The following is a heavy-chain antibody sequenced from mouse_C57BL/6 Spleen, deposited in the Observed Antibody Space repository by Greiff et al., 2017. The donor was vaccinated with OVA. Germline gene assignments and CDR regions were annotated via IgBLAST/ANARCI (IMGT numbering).Heavy chain of an antibody. Sequence: EVQLVQSGGGFVKPGGSLKLSCAASGFTFSSYAMSWVSQTPAKRLEWVATISSGGSYTYYPYNVKGRFTISRDNAKNNLYLQMSHLKSEDAARYYCARGLTGIDYWGQGTTLTVSS. V-gene: IGHV5-4*01. CDR1: GFTFSSYA. D-gene: IGHD4-1*01. CDR2: ISSGGSYT. J-gene: IGHJ2*01. CDR3: ARGLTGIDY.